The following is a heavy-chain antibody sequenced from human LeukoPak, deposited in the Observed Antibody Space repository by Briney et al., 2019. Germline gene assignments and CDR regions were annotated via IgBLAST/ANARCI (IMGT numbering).Heavy chain of an antibody. V-gene: IGHV3-48*01. D-gene: IGHD3-3*01. J-gene: IGHJ4*02. CDR2: IGSSVSTR. Sequence: GGSLRLSCAVSGFTFSSYNMNWVRRAPGRGLEWVSYIGSSVSTRYYADSVKGRFIISRDNGKHSLYLQMNSLRAEDTAVYYCAREGSDFWSGYSKGYFDCWGQGTLVTVSS. CDR1: GFTFSSYN. CDR3: AREGSDFWSGYSKGYFDC.